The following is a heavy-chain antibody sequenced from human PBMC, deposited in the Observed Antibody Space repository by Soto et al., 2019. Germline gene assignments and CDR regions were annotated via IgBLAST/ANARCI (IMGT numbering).Heavy chain of an antibody. CDR2: ISYDGSNE. CDR1: GFTFSSYA. V-gene: IGHV3-30-3*01. J-gene: IGHJ4*02. D-gene: IGHD3-22*01. Sequence: GGSLRLSCAASGFTFSSYAMHWVRQAPGKGLEWVAVISYDGSNEYYADSVKGRFTISRDNSKNTLYLQMNSLRAEDTAVYYCARGLYYDSSGYSAYWGQGTLVTVSS. CDR3: ARGLYYDSSGYSAY.